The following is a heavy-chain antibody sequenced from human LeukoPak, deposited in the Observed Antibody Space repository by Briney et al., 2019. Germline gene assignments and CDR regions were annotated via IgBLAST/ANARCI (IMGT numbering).Heavy chain of an antibody. Sequence: PSETLSLTCAVYGGSFSGYYWSWIRQPPGKGLEWIGEINHSGSTNYNSSLKSRVTISVDTSKNQFSLKLSSVTAADTAVYYCARETVVTATQTWGQGTLVTVSS. V-gene: IGHV4-34*01. CDR2: INHSGST. CDR3: ARETVVTATQT. J-gene: IGHJ4*02. D-gene: IGHD2-21*02. CDR1: GGSFSGYY.